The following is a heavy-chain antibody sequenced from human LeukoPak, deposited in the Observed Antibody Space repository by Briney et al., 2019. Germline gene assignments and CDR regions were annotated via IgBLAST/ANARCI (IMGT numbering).Heavy chain of an antibody. CDR3: ARGSAAMVDHNCFGP. CDR2: TYKNGDI. CDR1: GVSISSSH. V-gene: IGHV4-4*07. J-gene: IGHJ5*02. D-gene: IGHD5-18*01. Sequence: SETLSLTCTVSGVSISSSHWSWIRQPVGKGLEWIARTYKNGDIKYNPSLKSRVTMSVDTSKNQFFLRMTSVTAADTAVYFCARGSAAMVDHNCFGPWGQGTLVTVSS.